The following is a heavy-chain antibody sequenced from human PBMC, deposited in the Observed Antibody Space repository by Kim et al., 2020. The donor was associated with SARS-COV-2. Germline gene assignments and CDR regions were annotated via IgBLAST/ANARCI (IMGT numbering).Heavy chain of an antibody. D-gene: IGHD3-22*01. CDR3: AKSYYYDSSGYYPGDAFDI. Sequence: GRFTISSNNSKNTLYLQMNSLRAEDTAVYYCAKSYYYDSSGYYPGDAFDIWGQGTMVTVSS. V-gene: IGHV3-23*01. J-gene: IGHJ3*02.